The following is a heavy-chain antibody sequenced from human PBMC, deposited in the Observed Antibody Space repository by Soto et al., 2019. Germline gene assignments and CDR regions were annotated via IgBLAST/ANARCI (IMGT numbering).Heavy chain of an antibody. CDR2: ISSSSSYI. CDR1: GFTFSSYS. D-gene: IGHD3-9*01. V-gene: IGHV3-21*01. J-gene: IGHJ6*02. CDR3: ARDPEYYDILTGSGMDV. Sequence: GGSLRLSCAASGFTFSSYSMNWVRQAPGKGLEWVSSISSSSSYIYYADSVKGRFTISRDNAKNPLYLQMNSLRAEDTAVYYCARDPEYYDILTGSGMDVWGQGTTVTVSS.